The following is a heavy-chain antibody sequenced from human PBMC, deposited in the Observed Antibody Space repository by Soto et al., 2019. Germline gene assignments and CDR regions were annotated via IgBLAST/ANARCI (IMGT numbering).Heavy chain of an antibody. V-gene: IGHV3-21*01. CDR3: ARDQVGMDV. CDR2: IGSSDIYT. Sequence: GGSLRLSCAGSGFTFSSYKMNWVRQAPGKGLEWVTSIGSSDIYTYYADSLKGRLIISRDNANNSVYLQIDSLRAEDTAVYYCARDQVGMDVWGQGTPVTVSS. J-gene: IGHJ6*02. CDR1: GFTFSSYK.